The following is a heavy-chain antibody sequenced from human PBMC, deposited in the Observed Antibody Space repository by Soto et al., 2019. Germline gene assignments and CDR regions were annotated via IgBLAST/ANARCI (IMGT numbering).Heavy chain of an antibody. Sequence: PSETLSLTCTVSGGSISSYYWSWIRQPPGKGLEWIGYIYYSGSTNYNPSLKSRVTISVDTSKNQFSLKLSSVTAADTAVYYCARSNSKIAARVPGWFDPWGQGTLVTVSS. V-gene: IGHV4-59*08. J-gene: IGHJ5*02. CDR2: IYYSGST. CDR3: ARSNSKIAARVPGWFDP. CDR1: GGSISSYY. D-gene: IGHD6-6*01.